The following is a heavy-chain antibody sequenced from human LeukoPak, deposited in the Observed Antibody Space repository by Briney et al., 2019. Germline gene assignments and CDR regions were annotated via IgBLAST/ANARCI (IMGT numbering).Heavy chain of an antibody. V-gene: IGHV3-23*01. CDR1: GFSFNSYA. CDR3: AKALYGGFDY. D-gene: IGHD4-23*01. CDR2: ISATGP. Sequence: GGSLRLSCAASGFSFNSYAMSWVRQAPGKGLEWVSAISATGPYYADSVKGRFTISRDNSKNTLYLQMHSLRAGDTAVYYCAKALYGGFDYWGQGTLVTVSS. J-gene: IGHJ4*02.